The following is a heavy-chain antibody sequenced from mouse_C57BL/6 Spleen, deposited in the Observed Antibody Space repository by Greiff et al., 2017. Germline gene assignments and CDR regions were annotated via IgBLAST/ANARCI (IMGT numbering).Heavy chain of an antibody. J-gene: IGHJ1*03. CDR3: ARFASVDWYFDV. Sequence: VQLKESGPELVKPGASVKISCKASGYSFTDYNMNWVKQSNGKSLEWIGVINPNYGTTSYNQKFKGKATLTVDQSSSTAYMQLNSLTSEDSAVYYCARFASVDWYFDVWGTGTTVTVSS. V-gene: IGHV1-39*01. D-gene: IGHD1-1*01. CDR2: INPNYGTT. CDR1: GYSFTDYN.